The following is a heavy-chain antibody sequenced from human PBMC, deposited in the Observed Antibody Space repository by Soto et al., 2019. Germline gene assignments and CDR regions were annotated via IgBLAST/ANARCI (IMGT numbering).Heavy chain of an antibody. J-gene: IGHJ6*02. CDR2: IYYSGST. Sequence: NPSETLSLTCTVSGGSVSSGSYYWSWIRQPPGKGLEWIGYIYYSGSTNYNPSLKSRVTISVDTSKNQFSLKLSSVTAADTAVYYCARDSRDRAAAYYYYYYGMDVWGQGTTVTVSS. V-gene: IGHV4-61*01. D-gene: IGHD6-13*01. CDR1: GGSVSSGSYY. CDR3: ARDSRDRAAAYYYYYYGMDV.